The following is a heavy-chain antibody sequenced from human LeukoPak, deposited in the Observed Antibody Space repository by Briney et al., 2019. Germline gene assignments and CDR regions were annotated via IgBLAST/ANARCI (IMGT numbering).Heavy chain of an antibody. CDR3: AGDRVTMIRGVRILDYYYYYMDV. CDR2: IKQDGSEK. J-gene: IGHJ6*03. Sequence: GGSLRLSCAASGFTFSSYWMSWVRQAPGKGLEWVANIKQDGSEKYFVDSVKGRFTISRDNAKNSLYLQMNSLRVEDTAVYYCAGDRVTMIRGVRILDYYYYYMDVWGKGTTVTISS. V-gene: IGHV3-7*01. D-gene: IGHD3-10*01. CDR1: GFTFSSYW.